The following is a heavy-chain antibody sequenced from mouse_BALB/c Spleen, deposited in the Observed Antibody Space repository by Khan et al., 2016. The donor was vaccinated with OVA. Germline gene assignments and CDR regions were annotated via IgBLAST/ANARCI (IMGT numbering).Heavy chain of an antibody. CDR2: IDPANGNT. CDR1: GFNIKDTY. V-gene: IGHV14-3*02. CDR3: ARDYWDVFAY. Sequence: VQLKESGAELVKPGASVRLSCTASGFNIKDTYMHWVKQRPEQGLEWIGRIDPANGNTKYDPKFQGKATITADTSSNTAYLQLSSLTSEDTAVYYCARDYWDVFAYWGQGTLVTVSA. D-gene: IGHD4-1*01. J-gene: IGHJ3*01.